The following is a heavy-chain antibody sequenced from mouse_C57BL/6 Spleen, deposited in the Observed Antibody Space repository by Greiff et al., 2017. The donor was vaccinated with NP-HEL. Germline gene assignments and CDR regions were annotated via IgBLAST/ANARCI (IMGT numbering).Heavy chain of an antibody. CDR2: INPNNGGT. CDR1: GYTFTDYY. J-gene: IGHJ2*01. D-gene: IGHD3-2*02. Sequence: EVQLQQSGPELVKPGASVKISCKASGYTFTDYYMNWVKQSHGKSLEWIGDINPNNGGTSYNQKFKGKATLTVDKSSSTAYMELRSLTSEDSAVYYCARGDSSGPYYFDYWGQSTTLTVSS. V-gene: IGHV1-26*01. CDR3: ARGDSSGPYYFDY.